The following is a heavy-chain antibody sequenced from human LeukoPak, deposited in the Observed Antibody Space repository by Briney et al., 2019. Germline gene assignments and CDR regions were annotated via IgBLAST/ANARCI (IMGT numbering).Heavy chain of an antibody. J-gene: IGHJ4*02. CDR2: TYYSGRT. CDR3: ARKISGSYRVDY. Sequence: PSETLSLTCTVSGGSISSSSYYWGWIRQPPGKGLEWIGSTYYSGRTYYTPSLKSRVTISVDPSKNQFSLKLSSVTAADTAVYYCARKISGSYRVDYWGQGTLVTVSS. CDR1: GGSISSSSYY. V-gene: IGHV4-39*01. D-gene: IGHD1-26*01.